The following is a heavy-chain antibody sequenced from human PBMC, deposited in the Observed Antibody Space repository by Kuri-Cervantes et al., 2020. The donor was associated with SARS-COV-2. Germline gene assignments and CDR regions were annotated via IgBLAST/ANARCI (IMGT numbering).Heavy chain of an antibody. CDR3: ARDFSPYYYYMDV. D-gene: IGHD2/OR15-2a*01. V-gene: IGHV3-7*01. Sequence: GESLKISCAASGFTFSSYWMSWVRQAPGKGLEWVANIKQDGSEKYYVDSVKGRFTISRDNSKNTLYLQMNSLRAEDTAVYYCARDFSPYYYYMDVWGKGTTVTVSS. CDR2: IKQDGSEK. CDR1: GFTFSSYW. J-gene: IGHJ6*03.